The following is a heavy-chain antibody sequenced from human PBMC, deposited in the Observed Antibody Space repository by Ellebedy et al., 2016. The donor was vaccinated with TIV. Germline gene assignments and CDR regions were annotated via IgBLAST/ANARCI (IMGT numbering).Heavy chain of an antibody. V-gene: IGHV4-59*01. CDR2: SHYSGAT. CDR1: GGSIGNYY. D-gene: IGHD2-15*01. J-gene: IGHJ3*02. Sequence: SETLSLTCTVSGGSIGNYYWNWIRQSPGKGLEWIGYSHYSGATSYNPSLQSRVTVTVDTSKNQFSLKLSSMSAADTAVYYCAKCCSGENCNNAFEIWGQGTMVTVSS. CDR3: AKCCSGENCNNAFEI.